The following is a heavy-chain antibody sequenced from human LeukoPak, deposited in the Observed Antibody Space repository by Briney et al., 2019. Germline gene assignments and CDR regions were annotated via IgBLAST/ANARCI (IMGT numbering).Heavy chain of an antibody. V-gene: IGHV3-23*01. CDR1: GFTFRNYA. Sequence: GRSLRLSCAASGFTFRNYAMSWVRQAPGKGLEWVSAISGSGDSTYYADSVKGRFTISRDNSKNTLYLQMNSLRVEDTAVYYCGKDQNVAAAGFPYDYWGQGTLVTVSS. CDR3: GKDQNVAAAGFPYDY. D-gene: IGHD6-13*01. J-gene: IGHJ4*02. CDR2: ISGSGDST.